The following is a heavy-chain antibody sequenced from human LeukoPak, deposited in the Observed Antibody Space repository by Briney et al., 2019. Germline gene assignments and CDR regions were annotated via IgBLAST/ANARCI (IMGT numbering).Heavy chain of an antibody. J-gene: IGHJ4*02. V-gene: IGHV3-48*03. CDR3: ARDRASVTGSGYYDY. D-gene: IGHD3-22*01. Sequence: GGSLRLSCAASGFTFSSYEMNWVRQAPGKGLEWVSYISSSGSKIYYADSVKGRFTISRDNAKNSLYLQMNSLRAEDTAVYYCARDRASVTGSGYYDYWGQGTLVTVSS. CDR2: ISSSGSKI. CDR1: GFTFSSYE.